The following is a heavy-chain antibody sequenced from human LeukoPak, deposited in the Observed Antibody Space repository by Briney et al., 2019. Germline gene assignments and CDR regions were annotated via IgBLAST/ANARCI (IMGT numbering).Heavy chain of an antibody. CDR3: ARIGGVFHH. V-gene: IGHV4-61*03. CDR2: IGYSGTT. Sequence: SETLSLTCAVSGASVSSDGFCWNWVRQPPGKGLEWIGQIGYSGTTNYQPSLKSRLTISTNAPNTHFPLRLTSVPPADTAFYYCARIGGVFHHWGQGTLVTVSS. J-gene: IGHJ1*01. CDR1: GASVSSDGFC.